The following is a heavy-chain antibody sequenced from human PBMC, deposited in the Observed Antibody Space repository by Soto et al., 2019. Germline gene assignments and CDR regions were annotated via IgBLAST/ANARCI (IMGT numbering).Heavy chain of an antibody. D-gene: IGHD1-26*01. Sequence: EVQLVESGGGLIQPGGSLRLSCAVSGFTVSNNYMSWVRQAPGKGLEGVSVIYSGGYTAYGDSVKGRFTISRDNSKNTLSLQMDGQGAAGAAVYYGARGAGGGGYWGQGTLVTVSS. CDR3: ARGAGGGGY. J-gene: IGHJ4*02. CDR1: GFTVSNNY. V-gene: IGHV3-53*01. CDR2: IYSGGYT.